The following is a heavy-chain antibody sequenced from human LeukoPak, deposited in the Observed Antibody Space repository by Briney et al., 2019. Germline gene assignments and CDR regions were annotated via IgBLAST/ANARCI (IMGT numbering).Heavy chain of an antibody. D-gene: IGHD4-23*01. CDR3: ARHMLGGKRSFDS. CDR1: GGSFSGYY. V-gene: IGHV4-34*01. CDR2: INDSGST. Sequence: SETLSLTCGVYGGSFSGYYWSWIRQPPGKGLEWIGEINDSGSTNYNPSLKSRATISADTSKNQFSLNLSSMTAADTAVYYVARHMLGGKRSFDSWGQGTLVTVSS. J-gene: IGHJ4*02.